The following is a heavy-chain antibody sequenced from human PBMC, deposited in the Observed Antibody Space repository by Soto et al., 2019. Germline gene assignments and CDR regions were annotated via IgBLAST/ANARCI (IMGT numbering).Heavy chain of an antibody. J-gene: IGHJ4*02. Sequence: GESLKISCKGSGYSFTSYWIAWVRQMPGKGLEWMGIIYPGDSDTRYRPSFQGQVTISADKSISTAYLQWSSLQASDTAVYYCARSSGHEYYFDYWGQGTLVTVS. D-gene: IGHD6-19*01. CDR3: ARSSGHEYYFDY. V-gene: IGHV5-51*01. CDR1: GYSFTSYW. CDR2: IYPGDSDT.